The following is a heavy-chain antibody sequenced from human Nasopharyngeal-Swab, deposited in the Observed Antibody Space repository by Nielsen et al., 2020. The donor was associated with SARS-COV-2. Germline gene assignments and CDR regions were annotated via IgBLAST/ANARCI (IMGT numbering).Heavy chain of an antibody. CDR2: IYYRGST. Sequence: SETLSLTCTVSGGSVSSGSYYWSWIRQPPGKGLEWIGYIYYRGSTNYNPSLKSRVTISVDTSKNQFSLKLSSVTAADTAVYYCARADGRFVNWFDPWGQGTLVTVSS. CDR3: ARADGRFVNWFDP. CDR1: GGSVSSGSYY. J-gene: IGHJ5*02. V-gene: IGHV4-61*01. D-gene: IGHD2-15*01.